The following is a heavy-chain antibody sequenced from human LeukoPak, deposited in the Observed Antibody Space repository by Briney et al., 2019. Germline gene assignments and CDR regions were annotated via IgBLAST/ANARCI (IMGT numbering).Heavy chain of an antibody. CDR3: ARAHRITMIVVVTPDY. Sequence: GASVKVSCKASGYNFISYGISWVRQAPGQGLEWMGWIGTYNANANYAQKLQGRVTMTTDTSTSTAYMELRSLRSDDTAVYYCARAHRITMIVVVTPDYWGQGTLVTVSS. D-gene: IGHD3-22*01. CDR1: GYNFISYG. V-gene: IGHV1-18*01. CDR2: IGTYNANA. J-gene: IGHJ4*02.